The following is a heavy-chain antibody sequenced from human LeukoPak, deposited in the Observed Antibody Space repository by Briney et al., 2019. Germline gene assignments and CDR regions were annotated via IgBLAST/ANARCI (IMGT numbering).Heavy chain of an antibody. D-gene: IGHD6-19*01. CDR1: GFTFSSYA. Sequence: PGGSLRLSCAASGFTFSSYAMHWVRQAPGKGLEWVAVISYDGSNKYYADSVKGRFTISRDNAKNSLYLQMNSLRAEDTAMYYCARGVAGRFDYWGQGTLVTVSS. CDR3: ARGVAGRFDY. J-gene: IGHJ4*02. V-gene: IGHV3-30-3*01. CDR2: ISYDGSNK.